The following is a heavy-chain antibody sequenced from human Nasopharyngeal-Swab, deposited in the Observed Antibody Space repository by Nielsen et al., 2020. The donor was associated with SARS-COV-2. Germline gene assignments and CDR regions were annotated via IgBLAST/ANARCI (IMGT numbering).Heavy chain of an antibody. V-gene: IGHV3-23*01. Sequence: GESLKISCAASGFTFSSYAMSWVRQAPGKGLEWVSAISGSGGSTYYADSVKGRFTISRDNSKNTLYLQMNSLRAEDTAVYYCASHYGSGSLPLDYWGQGTLVTVSS. CDR2: ISGSGGST. D-gene: IGHD3-10*01. J-gene: IGHJ4*02. CDR3: ASHYGSGSLPLDY. CDR1: GFTFSSYA.